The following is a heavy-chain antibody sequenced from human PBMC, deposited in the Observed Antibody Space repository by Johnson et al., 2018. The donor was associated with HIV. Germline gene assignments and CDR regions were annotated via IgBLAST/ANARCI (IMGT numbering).Heavy chain of an antibody. Sequence: VQLVESGGGVVRPGGSLRVSCAASGFTFDEYGMSWVRQVPGTGLEWVAGINWNGGSTNYAESVKGRFIIARDKSKNTLYLQMNSLRAEDTAVYYCALEGFGAFDIWGQGTMVTVSS. CDR2: INWNGGST. J-gene: IGHJ3*02. V-gene: IGHV3-20*04. CDR1: GFTFDEYG. D-gene: IGHD3-16*01. CDR3: ALEGFGAFDI.